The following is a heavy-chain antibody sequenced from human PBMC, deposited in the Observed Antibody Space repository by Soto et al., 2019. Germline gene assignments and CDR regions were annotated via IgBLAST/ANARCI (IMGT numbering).Heavy chain of an antibody. V-gene: IGHV3-30*18. Sequence: GGSLRLSCGASGFTFSSYAMSWVRQAPGKGLEWMAIISSDGSDKYYADSVKGRFTISRDNSKNTLYLQMNSLRAEDTAVYYCAKNHLPQSYYDLPWFDPWGQGTLVTVSS. CDR2: ISSDGSDK. CDR3: AKNHLPQSYYDLPWFDP. J-gene: IGHJ5*02. D-gene: IGHD3-3*01. CDR1: GFTFSSYA.